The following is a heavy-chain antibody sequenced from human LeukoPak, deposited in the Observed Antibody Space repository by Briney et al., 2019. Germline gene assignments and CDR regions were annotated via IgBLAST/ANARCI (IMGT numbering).Heavy chain of an antibody. CDR3: ARDEGYCSGGSCYSNY. J-gene: IGHJ4*02. Sequence: GGSLRFSCAASGFTFSDYYMSWIRQAPGKGLEWVSYISSSSSYTNSADSVKGRFTISRDNAKNSLYLQMNSLRAEDTAVYYCARDEGYCSGGSCYSNYWGQGTLVTVSS. D-gene: IGHD2-15*01. CDR2: ISSSSSYT. CDR1: GFTFSDYY. V-gene: IGHV3-11*06.